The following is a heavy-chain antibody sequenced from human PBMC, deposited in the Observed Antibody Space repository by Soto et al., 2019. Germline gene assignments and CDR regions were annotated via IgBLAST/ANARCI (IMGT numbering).Heavy chain of an antibody. Sequence: SVKVSCKASGFTFTNSAVQWERQARGQRLEWIGWIVVGSGNTNYAQKFQERVTITRDMSTSTAYMELSSLRSEDTAVYYCAAITRGVLRHFDWFRPLNLLPDYWGPGTLVTVSS. D-gene: IGHD3-9*01. CDR2: IVVGSGNT. CDR3: AAITRGVLRHFDWFRPLNLLPDY. CDR1: GFTFTNSA. J-gene: IGHJ4*02. V-gene: IGHV1-58*01.